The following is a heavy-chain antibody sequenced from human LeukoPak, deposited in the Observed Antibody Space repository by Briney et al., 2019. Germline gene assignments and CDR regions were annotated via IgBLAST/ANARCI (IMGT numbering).Heavy chain of an antibody. D-gene: IGHD3-9*01. CDR3: AVEAKSYDILTGYHDY. CDR2: FIPIFGTA. V-gene: IGHV1-69*01. J-gene: IGHJ4*02. CDR1: GGTFSSYA. Sequence: WASVKVSCEASGGTFSSYAISWVRPAPGQGLEWMGGFIPIFGTANYAQKFQGRVTITADESTSTAYMELSSLRSEDTAVYYCAVEAKSYDILTGYHDYWGQGTLVTVSS.